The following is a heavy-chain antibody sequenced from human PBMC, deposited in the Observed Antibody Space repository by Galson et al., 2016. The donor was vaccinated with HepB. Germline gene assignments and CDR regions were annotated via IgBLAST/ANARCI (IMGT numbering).Heavy chain of an antibody. J-gene: IGHJ4*02. CDR3: AKGVGATTVYYFDF. Sequence: QSGAEVKKPGESLKISCKTSGYSFTSNWIGWVRQMPGKGLEWMAIFYPGDSGIRYNPSFQGQVTISADKSITTAYLQWTSLKASDTAMYYCAKGVGATTVYYFDFWGQGTLVTVS. D-gene: IGHD1-26*01. CDR2: FYPGDSGI. V-gene: IGHV5-51*01. CDR1: GYSFTSNW.